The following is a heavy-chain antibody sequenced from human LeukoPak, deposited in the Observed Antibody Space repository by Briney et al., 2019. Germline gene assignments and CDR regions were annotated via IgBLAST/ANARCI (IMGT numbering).Heavy chain of an antibody. CDR1: GGSISSSSWY. J-gene: IGHJ3*02. CDR3: ARHSRSGYSCCENAFDS. Sequence: SETLSLTCTGSGGSISSSSWYWGWIRQPPGKGLEWIGSIYYSGSTYYTPSLKSRFTISVDTSKNQFSLKLSAVTAADTAVYYWARHSRSGYSCCENAFDSWGQGTMVTVSS. V-gene: IGHV4-39*01. CDR2: IYYSGST. D-gene: IGHD5-12*01.